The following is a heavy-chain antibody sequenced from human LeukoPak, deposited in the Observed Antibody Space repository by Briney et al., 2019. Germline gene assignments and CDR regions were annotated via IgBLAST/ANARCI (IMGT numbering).Heavy chain of an antibody. V-gene: IGHV3-33*01. CDR2: IWYDASNK. CDR3: VRGVGVSRFNYLDS. CDR1: GFTFSSFR. D-gene: IGHD6-13*01. Sequence: GGSLRLSCAASGFTFSSFRMHWVRQAPGKGLEWVAVIWYDASNKYYADSVKGRFTISRDNSKNTLYLQMNSLRDDDTAVYYCVRGVGVSRFNYLDSGGQGTLVIVSS. J-gene: IGHJ4*02.